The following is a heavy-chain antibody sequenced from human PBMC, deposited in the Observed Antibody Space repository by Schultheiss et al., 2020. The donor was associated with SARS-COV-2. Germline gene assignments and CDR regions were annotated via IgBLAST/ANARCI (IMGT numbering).Heavy chain of an antibody. J-gene: IGHJ4*02. V-gene: IGHV3-48*01. CDR2: ISSSSSTI. D-gene: IGHD5-18*01. CDR3: AHSGYSYGYGSFDY. Sequence: GGSLRLSCAASGFTVSSNYMTWVRQAPGKGLEWVSYISSSSSTIYYADSVKGRFTISRDNSKNTLYLQMNSLRAEDTAVYYCAHSGYSYGYGSFDYWGQGTLVTVSS. CDR1: GFTVSSNY.